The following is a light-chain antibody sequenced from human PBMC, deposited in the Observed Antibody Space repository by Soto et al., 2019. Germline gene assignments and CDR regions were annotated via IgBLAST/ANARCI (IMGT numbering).Light chain of an antibody. Sequence: EIVMTQSPATLSVSPLERDTLXFTASQSVSIDLAWYQQTPGQAPRLLIYGASTRATGIPVRFSGSASGTEFTLTISSLQSEDFTVYYCQQYNKWPLTFGQGTKVDIK. CDR1: QSVSID. V-gene: IGKV3-15*01. CDR3: QQYNKWPLT. J-gene: IGKJ1*01. CDR2: GAS.